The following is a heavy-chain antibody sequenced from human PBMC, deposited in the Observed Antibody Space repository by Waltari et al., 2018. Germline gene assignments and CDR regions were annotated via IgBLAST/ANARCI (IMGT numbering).Heavy chain of an antibody. V-gene: IGHV1-69*01. D-gene: IGHD5-18*01. J-gene: IGHJ6*02. CDR3: ASVDTAMVPHYYYYYGMDV. CDR1: GGTFSSYA. CDR2: SIPIFGTA. Sequence: QVQLVQSGAEVKKPGSSVKVSCKVSGGTFSSYAISWVAKAPGPGLEWMGGSIPIFGTANYAQKFQGRVTITADESTSTAYMELSSLRSEDTAVYYCASVDTAMVPHYYYYYGMDVWGQGTTVTVSS.